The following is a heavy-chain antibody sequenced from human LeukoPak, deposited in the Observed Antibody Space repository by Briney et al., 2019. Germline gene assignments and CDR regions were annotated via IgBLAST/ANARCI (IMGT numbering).Heavy chain of an antibody. D-gene: IGHD4-17*01. CDR2: IYSGGNT. J-gene: IGHJ4*02. Sequence: GGSLRLSCTVSGFTVSSNSMSWVRQAPGKGLEWVSFIYSGGNTHYSDSVKGRFTISRDNSKNTLYLQMGSLRAEDMAVYYCARDHGDYYFDYWGQGTLVTVSS. V-gene: IGHV3-66*02. CDR3: ARDHGDYYFDY. CDR1: GFTVSSNS.